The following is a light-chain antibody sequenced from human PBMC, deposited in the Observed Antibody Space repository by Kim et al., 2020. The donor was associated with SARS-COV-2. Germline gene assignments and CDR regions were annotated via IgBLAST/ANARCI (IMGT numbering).Light chain of an antibody. Sequence: DPSSVSCIAIQCLLHRTGYTYLDWHVQKPGQSPQLLIYLASSLTSGVPDRFSGSGSGAHFTLKITSVEPEDVGVYYCMQVLRTPYSFGQGTKLEI. CDR2: LAS. CDR3: MQVLRTPYS. CDR1: QCLLHRTGYTY. J-gene: IGKJ2*03. V-gene: IGKV2-28*01.